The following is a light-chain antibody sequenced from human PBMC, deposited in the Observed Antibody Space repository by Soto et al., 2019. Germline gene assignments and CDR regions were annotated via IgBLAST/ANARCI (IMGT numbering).Light chain of an antibody. J-gene: IGKJ1*01. CDR2: KAS. CDR3: QQYKT. CDR1: QSISSR. V-gene: IGKV1-5*03. Sequence: DIQMTQSPSTLSASVGDRVTITCRASQSISSRLAWYQQKPGKAPKLLIYKASSLESGVPSRFSGSGSGTEFTLTISSLQPDDFATYYCQQYKTFGQGTKVDIK.